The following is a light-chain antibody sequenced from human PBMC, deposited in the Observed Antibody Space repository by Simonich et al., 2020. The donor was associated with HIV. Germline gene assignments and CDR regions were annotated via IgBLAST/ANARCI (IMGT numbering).Light chain of an antibody. V-gene: IGKV3-20*01. Sequence: EKVMTQSPATLSVSPGERATLSCRASQSVSSTLAWYQPKPGQAPRLLIFGESTRATGIPDRFSGSGSGTDFTLTISRLEPEDFAVYYCQQYGSSPFTFGPGTKVDIK. J-gene: IGKJ3*01. CDR1: QSVSST. CDR3: QQYGSSPFT. CDR2: GES.